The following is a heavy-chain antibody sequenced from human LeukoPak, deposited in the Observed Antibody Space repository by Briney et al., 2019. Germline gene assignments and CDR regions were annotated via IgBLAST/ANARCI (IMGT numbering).Heavy chain of an antibody. CDR1: GFTFDDYA. V-gene: IGHV3-9*01. Sequence: GGSLRLSCAASGFTFDDYAMHWVRQAPGKGLEWVSGISWNSGSIGYADSVKGRFTISRDNAKNSLYLQMNSLRAEDTALYYCAKDRGSYDSSGYYSQAYYYGMDVWGQGTTVTVSS. CDR2: ISWNSGSI. J-gene: IGHJ6*02. CDR3: AKDRGSYDSSGYYSQAYYYGMDV. D-gene: IGHD3-22*01.